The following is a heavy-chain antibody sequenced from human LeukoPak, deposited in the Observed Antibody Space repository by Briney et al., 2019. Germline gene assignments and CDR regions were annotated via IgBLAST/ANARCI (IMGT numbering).Heavy chain of an antibody. CDR3: AKDEEGHLYYFDY. CDR2: ISSSGSTI. CDR1: GFTFSDYY. V-gene: IGHV3-11*01. J-gene: IGHJ4*02. Sequence: SGGSLRLSCAASGFTFSDYYMSWIRQAPGKGLEWVSYISSSGSTIYYADSVKGRFTISRDNSKNTLYLQMNSLRAEDTAVYYCAKDEEGHLYYFDYWGQGTLVTVSS.